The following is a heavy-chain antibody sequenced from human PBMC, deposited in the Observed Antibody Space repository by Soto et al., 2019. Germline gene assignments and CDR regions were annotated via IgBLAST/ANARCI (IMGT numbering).Heavy chain of an antibody. D-gene: IGHD5-12*01. J-gene: IGHJ4*02. V-gene: IGHV3-11*06. Sequence: GGSLRLSXAASGFTFSDYYMSWIRQAPGKGLEWVSYISSSSSYTNYADSVKGRFTISRDNAKNSLYLQMNSLRAEDTAVYYCARVGVSGSLPYWGQGTLVTVSS. CDR1: GFTFSDYY. CDR2: ISSSSSYT. CDR3: ARVGVSGSLPY.